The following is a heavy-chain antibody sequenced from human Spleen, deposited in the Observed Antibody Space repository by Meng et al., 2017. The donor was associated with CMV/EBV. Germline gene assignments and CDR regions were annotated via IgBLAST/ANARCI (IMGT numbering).Heavy chain of an antibody. CDR1: GFPFSSDD. J-gene: IGHJ4*02. Sequence: ASGFPFSSDDMHWVRPPPGEGLEWVASISDDGRNKDYGDSVKGRFTISRDNAENTLYLHMSTLRVEDTAAYFCARRAGYTSGSYFDYWGQGTLVTVSS. CDR2: ISDDGRNK. D-gene: IGHD6-19*01. CDR3: ARRAGYTSGSYFDY. V-gene: IGHV3-30*04.